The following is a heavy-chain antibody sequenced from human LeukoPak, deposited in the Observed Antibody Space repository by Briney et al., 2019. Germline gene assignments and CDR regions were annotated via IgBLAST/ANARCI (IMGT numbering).Heavy chain of an antibody. CDR3: AKGLERESRLDS. J-gene: IGHJ4*02. Sequence: PGGSLRLSCAASGFTFSHYGMTWVRQAPGKGLEWVSAISGSGGSTYYAGSVKGRFTISRDNSKNTLYLQMNSLSTEDTALYYCAKGLERESRLDSWGQGTLVTVSS. D-gene: IGHD1-1*01. V-gene: IGHV3-23*01. CDR2: ISGSGGST. CDR1: GFTFSHYG.